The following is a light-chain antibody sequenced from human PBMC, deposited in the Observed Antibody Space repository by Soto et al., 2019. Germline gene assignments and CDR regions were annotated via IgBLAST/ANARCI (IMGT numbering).Light chain of an antibody. CDR3: QQRST. CDR1: QSVSSY. J-gene: IGKJ1*01. V-gene: IGKV3-11*01. CDR2: DAS. Sequence: EIVLTQSPATLSLSPGDRATLSCRASQSVSSYLAWYQQKPGQAPRLLIYDASNRATGIPARFSGSGSGTAFTLTISSLEPEDFAVYYCQQRSTFGQGTKVDIK.